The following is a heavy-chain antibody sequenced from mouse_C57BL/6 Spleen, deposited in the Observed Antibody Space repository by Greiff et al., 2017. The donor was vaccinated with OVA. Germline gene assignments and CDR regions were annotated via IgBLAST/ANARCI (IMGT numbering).Heavy chain of an antibody. J-gene: IGHJ2*01. CDR2: IYPGGGYT. Sequence: VKLVESGAELVRPGTSVKMSCKASGYTFTNYWIGWAKQRPGHGLEWIGDIYPGGGYTTYNEKFKGKATLTADKSSSTAYMQFSSLTSEDSAIYYCARGGYDRGYFDYWGQGTTLTVSS. CDR1: GYTFTNYW. CDR3: ARGGYDRGYFDY. D-gene: IGHD2-2*01. V-gene: IGHV1-63*01.